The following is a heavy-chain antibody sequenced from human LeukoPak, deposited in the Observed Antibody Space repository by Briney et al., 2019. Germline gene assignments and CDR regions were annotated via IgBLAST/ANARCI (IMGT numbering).Heavy chain of an antibody. D-gene: IGHD2-15*01. CDR3: AKGPSIVVVVAATI. Sequence: PGGSLRLSCATSGFRFSNYAMSWVRQAPGKGLEWVSAISGSGGSTYYADSVKGRFTISRDNSKNTLYLQMNSLRAEDTAVYYCAKGPSIVVVVAATIWGQGTLVTVSS. CDR1: GFRFSNYA. J-gene: IGHJ4*02. CDR2: ISGSGGST. V-gene: IGHV3-23*01.